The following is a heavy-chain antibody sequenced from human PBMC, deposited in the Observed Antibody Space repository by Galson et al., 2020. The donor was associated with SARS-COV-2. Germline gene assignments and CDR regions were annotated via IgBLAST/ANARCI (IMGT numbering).Heavy chain of an antibody. J-gene: IGHJ3*02. V-gene: IGHV4-38-2*02. CDR3: AGARGAVIPHPFDI. D-gene: IGHD2-21*01. CDR1: GNSISGNYF. Sequence: SETLSLTCTVSGNSISGNYFWGWIRQPPGKGLEWIGSIYHSGTTYYDPSVKSQSAISVDTSKNQFSLRLTSVTAADTAMYYCAGARGAVIPHPFDIWGQGTLVTVSS. CDR2: IYHSGTT.